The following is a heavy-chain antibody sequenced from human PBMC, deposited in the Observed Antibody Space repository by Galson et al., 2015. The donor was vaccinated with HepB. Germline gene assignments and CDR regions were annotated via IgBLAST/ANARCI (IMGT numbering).Heavy chain of an antibody. D-gene: IGHD3-22*01. CDR1: GFTFSSYG. J-gene: IGHJ4*02. CDR3: ARGNHYYDSSGFDY. Sequence: SLRLSCAASGFTFSSYGMHWVRQAPGKGLEWVAVIWYDGSNKYYADSVKGRFTISRDNSKNTLYLQMNSLRAEDTAVYYCARGNHYYDSSGFDYWGQGTLVTVSS. CDR2: IWYDGSNK. V-gene: IGHV3-33*01.